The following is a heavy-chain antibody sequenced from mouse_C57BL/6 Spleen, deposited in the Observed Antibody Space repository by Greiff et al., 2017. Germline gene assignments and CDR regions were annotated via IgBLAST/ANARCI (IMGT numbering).Heavy chain of an antibody. CDR3: SRNYGYDYAMDY. J-gene: IGHJ4*01. CDR2: IYPRSGNN. CDR1: GYTFTSYG. V-gene: IGHV1-81*01. Sequence: VMLVESGAELARPGASVKLSCKASGYTFTSYGISWVKQRTGQGLEWIGEIYPRSGNNYYNEKFKGKATLTADKSSSKAYMELRSLTSEDSAVYFCSRNYGYDYAMDYWGQGTSVTVSS. D-gene: IGHD2-2*01.